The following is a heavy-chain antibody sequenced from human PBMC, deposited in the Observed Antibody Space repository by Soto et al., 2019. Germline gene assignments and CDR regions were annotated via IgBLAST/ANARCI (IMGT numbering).Heavy chain of an antibody. D-gene: IGHD2-15*01. CDR1: GFTFSSYG. CDR2: IWYDGSNK. Sequence: GGSLRLSCAASGFTFSSYGMHWVRQAPGKGLEWVAVIWYDGSNKYYADSVNGRFTISRDNSKNTLYLQMNSLRAEDTAVYYCAKGRTRIYCSGGSCYEPYYMDVWGKGTTVTVSS. J-gene: IGHJ6*03. V-gene: IGHV3-30*02. CDR3: AKGRTRIYCSGGSCYEPYYMDV.